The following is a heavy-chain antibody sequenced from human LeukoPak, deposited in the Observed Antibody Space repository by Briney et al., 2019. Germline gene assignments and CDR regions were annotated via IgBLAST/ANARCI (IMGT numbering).Heavy chain of an antibody. Sequence: ASVKVSCKASGYTFTSYAMHWVRQAPGQRLEWMGWINAGNGNTKYSQKFQGRVTITADESTSTAYMELSSLRSEDTVVYYCARVGGATSKDYYYYYGMDVWGQGTTVTVSS. D-gene: IGHD1-26*01. J-gene: IGHJ6*02. CDR1: GYTFTSYA. CDR2: INAGNGNT. CDR3: ARVGGATSKDYYYYYGMDV. V-gene: IGHV1-3*01.